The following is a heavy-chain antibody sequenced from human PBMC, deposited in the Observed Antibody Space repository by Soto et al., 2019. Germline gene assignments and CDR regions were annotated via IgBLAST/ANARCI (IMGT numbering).Heavy chain of an antibody. CDR1: GFTFRSYA. V-gene: IGHV3-23*01. D-gene: IGHD6-25*01. J-gene: IGHJ4*02. CDR2: MSGSGGST. Sequence: PGGSLRLSCAASGFTFRSYAMNWVRQAPGKGLEWVSGMSGSGGSTYYADSVKGRCTISRDNSKNTLYLQMNSLRAEDTAVYYCAKDFSSGRYYFDYWGQGTRVTVSS. CDR3: AKDFSSGRYYFDY.